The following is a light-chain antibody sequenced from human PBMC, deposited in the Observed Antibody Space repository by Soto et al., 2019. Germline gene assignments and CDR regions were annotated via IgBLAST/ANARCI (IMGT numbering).Light chain of an antibody. CDR3: QQLISYPRT. J-gene: IGKJ2*01. V-gene: IGKV1-9*01. CDR1: QGISSY. Sequence: DIQLTQSPSFLSASVGDRVTITCRASQGISSYLAWYQQKPGKAPKLLIYAASSLQGGVPSSFSGSGSGTEFTLTISSLQPEDFATYCCQQLISYPRTFGQGTKLEIK. CDR2: AAS.